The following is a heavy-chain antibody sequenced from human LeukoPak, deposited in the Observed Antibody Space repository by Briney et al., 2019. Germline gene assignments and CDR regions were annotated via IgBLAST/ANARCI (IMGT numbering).Heavy chain of an antibody. D-gene: IGHD5-12*01. CDR1: GFTVSSNY. V-gene: IGHV3-53*04. CDR3: ARWGNSIVATSYFDY. CDR2: IYSGGRT. Sequence: PGGSLRLSCAAYGFTVSSNYMRWVRQAPGKGLEWDSVIYSGGRTYYADSVKGRFTISRHNSKNTLYLQMNSLRAEDTAVYYCARWGNSIVATSYFDYWGQGTLVTVSS. J-gene: IGHJ4*02.